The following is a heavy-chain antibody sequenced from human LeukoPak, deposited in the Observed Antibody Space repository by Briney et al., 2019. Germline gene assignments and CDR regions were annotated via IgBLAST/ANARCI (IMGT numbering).Heavy chain of an antibody. CDR2: IYYSGST. D-gene: IGHD3-10*01. J-gene: IGHJ3*02. CDR3: ARRHKVGAGDALDI. Sequence: SETLSLTCTVSGGSISTYYLSWIRQPPGKGLEWIGYIYYSGSTNYNPSLKSRVTISQDTSKNQFSLKLSSVTAADTAVYYCARRHKVGAGDALDIWGQGTMVTVSS. CDR1: GGSISTYY. V-gene: IGHV4-59*08.